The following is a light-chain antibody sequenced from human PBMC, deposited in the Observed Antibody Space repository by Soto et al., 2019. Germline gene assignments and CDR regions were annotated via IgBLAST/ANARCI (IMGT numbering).Light chain of an antibody. CDR3: QKYDFAPLT. CDR1: QGISNY. Sequence: DIQMTQSPPSLSASVGDTVTITCRASQGISNYLAWYQQKPGKDPNLLIYGASTLQSGVPSRFSGSGSGTDFTLTITNLQPEDVATYYCQKYDFAPLTFGGGTKVEIK. V-gene: IGKV1-27*01. J-gene: IGKJ4*01. CDR2: GAS.